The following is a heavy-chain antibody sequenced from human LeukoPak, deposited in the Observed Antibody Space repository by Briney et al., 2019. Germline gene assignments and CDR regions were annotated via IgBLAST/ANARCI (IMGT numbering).Heavy chain of an antibody. CDR2: THYSGET. Sequence: TSETLSLTCTVSGFYIYTGGYYWGWIRRPPGKGLEWIGTTHYSGETFYNPSLKSRVTISVDTSKNQFSLKLSSVTAADTAVYYCARGRPRYCSGGSCKYYFDYWGQGTLVTVSS. J-gene: IGHJ4*02. V-gene: IGHV4-39*07. CDR1: GFYIYTGGYY. D-gene: IGHD2-15*01. CDR3: ARGRPRYCSGGSCKYYFDY.